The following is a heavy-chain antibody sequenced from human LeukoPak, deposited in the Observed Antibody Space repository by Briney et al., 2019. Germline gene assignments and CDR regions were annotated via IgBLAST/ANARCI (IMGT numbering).Heavy chain of an antibody. CDR2: IKEDGSEK. Sequence: QPGGSLRLSCSASGFTFSTYWMSWVRQAPGKGLKWVANIKEDGSEKNYADSVKGRFTISRDNAKNSPYLQMNSLRAEDTAVYYCARGYTCGYWGQGTLVIVSS. CDR3: ARGYTCGY. V-gene: IGHV3-7*04. D-gene: IGHD1-1*01. J-gene: IGHJ4*02. CDR1: GFTFSTYW.